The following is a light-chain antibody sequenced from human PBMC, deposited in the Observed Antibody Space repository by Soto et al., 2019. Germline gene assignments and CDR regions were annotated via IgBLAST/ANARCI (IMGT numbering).Light chain of an antibody. V-gene: IGLV2-14*01. CDR2: DVS. J-gene: IGLJ2*01. CDR3: SSYTRTSTVV. Sequence: QSALTQPASVSGSPGQSITISCTGTSSDIGGYNYVSWYQQHPGKAPKLIIYDVSYRPSGVSNRFSGSKSGSTASLIISGLQAEDEADYYCSSYTRTSTVVFGGGTKLTVL. CDR1: SSDIGGYNY.